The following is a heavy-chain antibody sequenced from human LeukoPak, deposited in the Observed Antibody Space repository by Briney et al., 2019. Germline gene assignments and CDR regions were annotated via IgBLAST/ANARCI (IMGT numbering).Heavy chain of an antibody. J-gene: IGHJ4*02. Sequence: SETLSLTCTVSGGSISSSRYYWGWIRQPPGKGLEWIGRIYTSGSTNYNPSLKSRVTISVDTSKNQFSLKLSSVTAADTAVYYCAAALGGQWLYWGQGTLVTVSS. CDR2: IYTSGST. CDR3: AAALGGQWLY. CDR1: GGSISSSRYY. D-gene: IGHD3-16*01. V-gene: IGHV4-61*02.